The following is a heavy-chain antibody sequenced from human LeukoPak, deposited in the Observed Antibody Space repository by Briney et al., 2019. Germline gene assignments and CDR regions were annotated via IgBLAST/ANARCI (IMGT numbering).Heavy chain of an antibody. J-gene: IGHJ4*02. V-gene: IGHV1-2*02. Sequence: ASVTVSCKASGYTFTGYYMHWVRQAPGQGLEWMGWINPNSGATTSAQKFQGRVTMTRDTSISTAYMELSRLRSDDTAVYYCARDGAGGDYESSDYYAYYFDYWGQGTLVTVSS. D-gene: IGHD3-22*01. CDR1: GYTFTGYY. CDR2: INPNSGAT. CDR3: ARDGAGGDYESSDYYAYYFDY.